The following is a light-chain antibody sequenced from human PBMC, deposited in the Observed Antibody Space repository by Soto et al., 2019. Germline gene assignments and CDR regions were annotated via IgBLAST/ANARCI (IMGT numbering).Light chain of an antibody. V-gene: IGLV2-8*01. CDR1: SGDIGGYDY. CDR3: SSYAGPVWV. Sequence: QSVLTQPPSASGSPGQSVTISCTGTSGDIGGYDYVSWYQQHPGKAPKLMIYEVTKRPLGVPDRFSGSKSGNTASLTVSGLQAEDEADYYCSSYAGPVWVFGGGTKLTVL. CDR2: EVT. J-gene: IGLJ3*02.